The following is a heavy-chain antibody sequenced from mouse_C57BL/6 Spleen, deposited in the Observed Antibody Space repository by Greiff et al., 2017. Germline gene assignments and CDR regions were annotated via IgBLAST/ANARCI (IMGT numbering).Heavy chain of an antibody. CDR3: ARKGDYYGSSYPFAY. V-gene: IGHV1-85*01. Sequence: QVQLKESGPELVKPGASVKLSCKASGYTFTSYDINWVKQRPGQGLEWIGWIYPRDGSTKYNEKFKGKATLTVDTSSRTAYMELHSLTSEDSAVYFCARKGDYYGSSYPFAYWGQGTLVTVSA. CDR2: IYPRDGST. D-gene: IGHD1-1*01. CDR1: GYTFTSYD. J-gene: IGHJ3*01.